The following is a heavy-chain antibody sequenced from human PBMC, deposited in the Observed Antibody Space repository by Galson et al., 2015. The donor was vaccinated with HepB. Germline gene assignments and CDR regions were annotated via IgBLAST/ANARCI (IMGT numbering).Heavy chain of an antibody. J-gene: IGHJ6*02. D-gene: IGHD4-17*01. CDR2: IYYSGST. CDR3: ARLNGDYVFPYYYYYGMDV. Sequence: LSLTCTVSGGSISSYYWSWIRQPPGKGLEWIGYIYYSGSTNYNPSLKSRVTISVDTSKNQFSLKLSSVTAADTAVYYCARLNGDYVFPYYYYYGMDVWGQGTTVTVSS. CDR1: GGSISSYY. V-gene: IGHV4-59*08.